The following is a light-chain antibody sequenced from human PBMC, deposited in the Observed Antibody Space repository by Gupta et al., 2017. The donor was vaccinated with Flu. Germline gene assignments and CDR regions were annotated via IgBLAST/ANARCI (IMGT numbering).Light chain of an antibody. CDR2: GAS. CDR3: QQDGSSPLT. V-gene: IGKV3-20*01. J-gene: IGKJ4*01. CDR1: QSVSSSY. Sequence: EIVLTLSPGTLSLSPGERATLSCRASQSVSSSYLAWYQQKPGQAPRLLIYGASSRATGIPDRFSGSGSGTDFTLTISRLEPEDFAVYYCQQDGSSPLTFGGGTKVEIK.